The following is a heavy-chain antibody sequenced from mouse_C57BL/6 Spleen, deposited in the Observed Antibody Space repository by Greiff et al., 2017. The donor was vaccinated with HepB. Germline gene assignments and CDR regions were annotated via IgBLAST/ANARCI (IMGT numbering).Heavy chain of an antibody. CDR1: GFTFSSYA. J-gene: IGHJ4*01. CDR3: AREELRYAMDY. D-gene: IGHD1-1*01. CDR2: ISDGGSYT. Sequence: EVKVVESGGGLVKPGGSLKLSCAASGFTFSSYAMSWVRQTPEKRLEWVATISDGGSYTYYPDNVKGRFTISRDNAKNNLYLQMSHLKSEDTAMYYCAREELRYAMDYWGQGTSVTVSS. V-gene: IGHV5-4*01.